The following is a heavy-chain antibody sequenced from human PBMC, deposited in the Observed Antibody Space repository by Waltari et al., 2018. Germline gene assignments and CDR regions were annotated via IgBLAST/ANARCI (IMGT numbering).Heavy chain of an antibody. CDR1: GFTFSSYA. D-gene: IGHD3-10*01. V-gene: IGHV3-23*03. Sequence: EVQLLESGGGLVQPGGSLRLSCVASGFTFSSYALSWVRQAPGKGLEWVSVIYSGGSTYYADSVKGRFTISRDNSKNTLYLQMNSLRAEDTAVYYCAKDIRGAYYWGQGTLVTVSS. J-gene: IGHJ4*02. CDR2: IYSGGST. CDR3: AKDIRGAYY.